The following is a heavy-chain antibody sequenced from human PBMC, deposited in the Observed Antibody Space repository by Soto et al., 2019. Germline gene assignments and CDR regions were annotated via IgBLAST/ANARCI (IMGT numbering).Heavy chain of an antibody. CDR3: ARDLIVVVVAAPEDEYYYYYYGMDF. J-gene: IGHJ6*02. Sequence: GGSLRLSCAASGFTFSSYSMNWVRQAPGKGLEWVSYISSSSSTIYYADSVKGRFTISRDNAKNSLYLQMNSLRAEDTAVYYCARDLIVVVVAAPEDEYYYYYYGMDFWGQGTTVTVSS. V-gene: IGHV3-48*01. CDR1: GFTFSSYS. CDR2: ISSSSSTI. D-gene: IGHD2-15*01.